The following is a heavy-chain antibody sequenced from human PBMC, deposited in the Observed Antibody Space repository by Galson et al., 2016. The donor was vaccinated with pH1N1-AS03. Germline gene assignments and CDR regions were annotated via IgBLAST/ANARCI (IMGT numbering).Heavy chain of an antibody. D-gene: IGHD3-22*01. CDR2: IWYDGSNK. CDR3: ARGQGYNSGYFDTDY. V-gene: IGHV3-33*01. J-gene: IGHJ4*02. Sequence: SLRLSCAASGFTLSSYGMHWVRQTPGKGLEWVAAIWYDGSNKYYADSVKGRFTISRDNSKNTLYLQMSSLRAEDTAVYYCARGQGYNSGYFDTDYWGRGTLVTVSS. CDR1: GFTLSSYG.